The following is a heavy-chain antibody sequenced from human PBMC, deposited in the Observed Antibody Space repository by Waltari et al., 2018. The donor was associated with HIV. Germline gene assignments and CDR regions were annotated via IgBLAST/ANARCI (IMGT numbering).Heavy chain of an antibody. CDR1: GFTFTSSA. CDR2: IVVGSCNT. J-gene: IGHJ6*02. Sequence: QMQLVQSGPEVKKPGTSVKVSCKASGFTFTSSAVQWVRKARGQRLEWIGGIVVGSCNTNYAQKFQERVTITRDMSTSTAYMELSSLRSEDTAVYYCAADAATINLYYYGMDVWGQGTTVTVSS. V-gene: IGHV1-58*01. D-gene: IGHD5-12*01. CDR3: AADAATINLYYYGMDV.